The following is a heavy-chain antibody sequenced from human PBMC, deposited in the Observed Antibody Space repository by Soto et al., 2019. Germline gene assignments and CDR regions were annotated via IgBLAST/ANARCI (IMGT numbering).Heavy chain of an antibody. CDR2: ISAYNGNT. J-gene: IGHJ5*02. D-gene: IGHD3-9*01. CDR3: ARARGITTFLSELDP. Sequence: ASVKVSFKASGYTFTGYGISWVLQAPGQGLEWMGWISAYNGNTNYAQKLQGRVTMTTDTSTSTAYMELRSLRSDDTAVYYCARARGITTFLSELDPWGQGTLVTVSS. CDR1: GYTFTGYG. V-gene: IGHV1-18*01.